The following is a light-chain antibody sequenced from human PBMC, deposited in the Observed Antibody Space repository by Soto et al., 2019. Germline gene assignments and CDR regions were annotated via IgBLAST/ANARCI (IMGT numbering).Light chain of an antibody. CDR2: DVS. J-gene: IGLJ1*01. CDR3: SSYTSSNTLPYV. Sequence: QSVLTQPASVSGSPGQSITISCTGTSSDVGGYNYVSWYQQRPGKAPKLMIYDVSNRPSGVSNRFSGSKSGNTASLTISGLQAEDEADYYCSSYTSSNTLPYVFGSGTKVTVL. CDR1: SSDVGGYNY. V-gene: IGLV2-14*03.